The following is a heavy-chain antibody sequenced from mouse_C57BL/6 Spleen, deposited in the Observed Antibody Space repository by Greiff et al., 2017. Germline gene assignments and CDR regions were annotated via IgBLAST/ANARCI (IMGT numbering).Heavy chain of an antibody. V-gene: IGHV1-53*01. CDR2: INPSNGGT. D-gene: IGHD1-1*01. Sequence: VQLQQPGPELVKPGASVKLSCKASGYTFTSYWMHWVKQRPGQGLEWIGNINPSNGGTNYNEKFKSKATLTVDKSSSTAYMQLSSLTSEDSAVYYCARITTVVANFDDWGQGTTLTVSS. CDR1: GYTFTSYW. J-gene: IGHJ2*01. CDR3: ARITTVVANFDD.